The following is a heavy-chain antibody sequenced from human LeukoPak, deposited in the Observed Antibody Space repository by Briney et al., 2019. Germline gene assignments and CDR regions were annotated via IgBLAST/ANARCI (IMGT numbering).Heavy chain of an antibody. V-gene: IGHV3-30-3*01. CDR1: GFTFSGYA. CDR3: ARVGYYASGPFSYFDY. D-gene: IGHD3-10*01. Sequence: GGSLRLSCAASGFTFSGYAMHWVRQAPGKGLEWVAVISYDGSNEYYADSVKGRFTISRDNSKNTLYLQMNSLSVEDTDVYYCARVGYYASGPFSYFDYWGQGTLVTVSS. J-gene: IGHJ4*02. CDR2: ISYDGSNE.